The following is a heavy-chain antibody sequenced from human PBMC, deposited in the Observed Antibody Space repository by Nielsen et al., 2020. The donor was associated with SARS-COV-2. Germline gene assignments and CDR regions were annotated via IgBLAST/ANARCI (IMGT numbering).Heavy chain of an antibody. CDR3: AKDQGRMKGINMVRGVKYFSSGMDV. Sequence: SLNISCTASRFTFNSYGMHWVRQAPGKGLERVALTVHDGSNKYYAESVKGRFTISRDNSKNTLYLQMNSLRAEDTAVYYCAKDQGRMKGINMVRGVKYFSSGMDVWGRGTTVTVSS. D-gene: IGHD3-10*01. CDR1: RFTFNSYG. J-gene: IGHJ6*02. CDR2: TVHDGSNK. V-gene: IGHV3-30*18.